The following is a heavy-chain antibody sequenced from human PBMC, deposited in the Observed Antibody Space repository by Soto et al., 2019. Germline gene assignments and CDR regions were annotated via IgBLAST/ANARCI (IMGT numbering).Heavy chain of an antibody. J-gene: IGHJ4*02. CDR1: GFTFSSYE. CDR2: ISSSGSTI. CDR3: ARDWLSSSGYVAFDY. D-gene: IGHD3-22*01. V-gene: IGHV3-48*03. Sequence: SGGSLRLSCAASGFTFSSYEMNWVRQAPGKGLEWVSYISSSGSTIYYADSVKGRFTISRDNAKNSLYLQMNSLRAEDTAVYYCARDWLSSSGYVAFDYWGQGTLVTVSS.